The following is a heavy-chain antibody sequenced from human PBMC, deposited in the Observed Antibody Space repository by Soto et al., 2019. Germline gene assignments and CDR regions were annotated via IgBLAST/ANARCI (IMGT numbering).Heavy chain of an antibody. D-gene: IGHD6-13*01. CDR2: IMPIFGTA. CDR3: ARGIGSSSWLDAFDI. J-gene: IGHJ3*02. CDR1: GGTFSSYA. Sequence: SVNLSCKAYGGTFSSYAINWVLQPPGQAPEWMGGIMPIFGTANYAQKFQGRVTITADESTSTAYMELSSLRSEDTAVYYCARGIGSSSWLDAFDIWGQGTMVTVSS. V-gene: IGHV1-69*01.